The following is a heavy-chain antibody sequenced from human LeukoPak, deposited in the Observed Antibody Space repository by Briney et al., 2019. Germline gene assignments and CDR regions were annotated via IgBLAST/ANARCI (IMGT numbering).Heavy chain of an antibody. V-gene: IGHV4-34*01. D-gene: IGHD2-15*01. Sequence: SETLSLTCAVYGGSFSGYYWSWIRQPQGKGLEWIGEINHSGSTNYNPSLKGRVTISVDTSKNQFSLKLSSVTAADTAVYYCARGRYCSGGSCYRYYYYYMDVWGKGTTVTVSS. CDR3: ARGRYCSGGSCYRYYYYYMDV. J-gene: IGHJ6*03. CDR1: GGSFSGYY. CDR2: INHSGST.